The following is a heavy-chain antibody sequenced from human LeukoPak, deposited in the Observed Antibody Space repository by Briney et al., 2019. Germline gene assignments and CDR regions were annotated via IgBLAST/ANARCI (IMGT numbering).Heavy chain of an antibody. V-gene: IGHV4-39*01. Sequence: SETLSLTCTVSGGSISSSSYYWGWIRQPPGKGLEWIGSIYYSGSTYYNPSLKSRVTISVDTSKNQFSLKLSSVTAADTAVYYCARALWFGELSTFNWFDHWGQGTLVTVSS. CDR2: IYYSGST. CDR3: ARALWFGELSTFNWFDH. D-gene: IGHD3-10*01. J-gene: IGHJ5*02. CDR1: GGSISSSSYY.